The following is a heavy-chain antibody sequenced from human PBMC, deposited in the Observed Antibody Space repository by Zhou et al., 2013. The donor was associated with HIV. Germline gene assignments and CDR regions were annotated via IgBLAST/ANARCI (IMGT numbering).Heavy chain of an antibody. CDR1: GGTFSSYA. CDR2: IIPIFGTA. CDR3: ARVKTSGLGGFRYYYYMDV. D-gene: IGHD3-3*01. V-gene: IGHV1-69*05. Sequence: QVQLVQSGAEVKKPGSSVKVSCKASGGTFSSYAISWVRQAPGQGLEWMGGIIPIFGTANYAQKFQGRVTITTDESTSTAYMELSSLRSEDTAVYYCARVKTSGLGGFRYYYYMDVWGKGDHGHRLL. J-gene: IGHJ6*03.